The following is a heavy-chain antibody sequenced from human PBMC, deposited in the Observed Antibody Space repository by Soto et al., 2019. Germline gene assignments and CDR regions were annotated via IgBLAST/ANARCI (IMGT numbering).Heavy chain of an antibody. Sequence: PSETLSLTCTVSGGSISSGGYYWSWIRQPPGKGLEWIGYIYYSGSTYYNPSLKSRVTISVDTSKNQFSLKLSSVTAADTAVYYCARDQTMVRGVIITPDGMEVWGQGTTVNVSS. V-gene: IGHV4-30-4*08. CDR1: GGSISSGGYY. J-gene: IGHJ6*01. D-gene: IGHD3-10*01. CDR2: IYYSGST. CDR3: ARDQTMVRGVIITPDGMEV.